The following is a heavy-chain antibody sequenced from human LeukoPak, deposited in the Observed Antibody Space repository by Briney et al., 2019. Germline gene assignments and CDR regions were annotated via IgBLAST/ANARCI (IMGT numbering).Heavy chain of an antibody. CDR1: GFTFSGSA. D-gene: IGHD3-22*01. CDR3: TSLNYYDSSGYVP. J-gene: IGHJ5*02. CDR2: IRSKANSYAT. V-gene: IGHV3-73*01. Sequence: GGSLRLSCAASGFTFSGSAMNWVRQASGKGLEWVGRIRSKANSYATAYAASVKGRFTISRDDSKNTAYLQMNSLKTEDTAVYYCTSLNYYDSSGYVPWGQGTLVTVSS.